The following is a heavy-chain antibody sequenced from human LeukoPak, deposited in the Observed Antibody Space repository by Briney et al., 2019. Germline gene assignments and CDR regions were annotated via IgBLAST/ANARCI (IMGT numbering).Heavy chain of an antibody. CDR2: IKQDGSEK. V-gene: IGHV3-7*01. J-gene: IGHJ4*02. CDR3: ARDSSTSAAFDY. Sequence: PGGSLRLSCAASEFTFSSYWMSWVRQAPGKGLEWVASIKQDGSEKYYVDSVKGRVTISRDNAKNSLYLQMSRLRAEDTAVYYCARDSSTSAAFDYWGQGTLVTVSS. D-gene: IGHD6-13*01. CDR1: EFTFSSYW.